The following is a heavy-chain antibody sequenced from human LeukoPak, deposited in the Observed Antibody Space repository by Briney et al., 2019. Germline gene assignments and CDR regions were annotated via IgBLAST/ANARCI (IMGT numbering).Heavy chain of an antibody. CDR1: GYTFTSYG. CDR3: ARVGEITMIVVDTDY. J-gene: IGHJ4*02. D-gene: IGHD3-22*01. V-gene: IGHV1-18*01. Sequence: ASVKVSCKASGYTFTSYGISWVRQAPGQGLEWMGWISAYNGNTNYAQKLQGRVTMTTDTSTSTAYIELRSLRSDDTAVYYCARVGEITMIVVDTDYWGQGTLVTVSS. CDR2: ISAYNGNT.